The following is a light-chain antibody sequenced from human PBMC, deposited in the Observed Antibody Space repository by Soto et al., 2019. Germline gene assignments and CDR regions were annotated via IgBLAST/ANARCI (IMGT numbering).Light chain of an antibody. CDR2: DTS. CDR3: QQYVHWPPGA. Sequence: EIVLTQSPATLSLSPGERATLSCRASQSVSSYLAWYQQKPGQAPRLLIYDTSTRAAGIAARFSGSGSGTEFTLTISSLQSEDSAVYYCQQYVHWPPGAFGQGTKVDI. J-gene: IGKJ1*01. CDR1: QSVSSY. V-gene: IGKV3-15*01.